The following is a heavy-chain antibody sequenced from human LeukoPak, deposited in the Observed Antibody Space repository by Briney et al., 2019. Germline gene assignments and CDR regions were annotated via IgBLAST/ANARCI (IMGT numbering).Heavy chain of an antibody. D-gene: IGHD5-18*01. Sequence: ASVKVSCKASGYTFTSYGISWVRQAPGQGLEWMGWISAYNGNTNYAQKLQGRVTMTTDTSTSTAYMELRSLRSDDTAVYYCAREDTAMDQGSYYGMDVWGQGTTVTVSS. CDR2: ISAYNGNT. CDR3: AREDTAMDQGSYYGMDV. J-gene: IGHJ6*02. V-gene: IGHV1-18*01. CDR1: GYTFTSYG.